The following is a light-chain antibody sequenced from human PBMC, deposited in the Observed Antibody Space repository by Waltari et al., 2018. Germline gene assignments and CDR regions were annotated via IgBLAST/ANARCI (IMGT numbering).Light chain of an antibody. V-gene: IGKV1-33*01. CDR2: DAS. CDR3: QQYDRSIT. J-gene: IGKJ5*01. CDR1: QDISNS. Sequence: DIQMTQSPYSLSASVGDRVTITCQASQDISNSLNWYQQKPGKAPKLLIYDASNLETGVPSRFSGSGSGTDFTFTISSLQPEDIATYYCQQYDRSITFGQGTRLEIK.